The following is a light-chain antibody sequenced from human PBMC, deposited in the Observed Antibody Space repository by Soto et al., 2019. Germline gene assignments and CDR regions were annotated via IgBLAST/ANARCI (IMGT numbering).Light chain of an antibody. Sequence: EIVLTQSPGTLSLSPGERGSLSCRASQSLTTNFLAWYQQRPGLAPRLLIYGASSRVTDIPDRFSGNGSGTDFTLTINGLEADDFGVYYWQHYGGSPPSTFGQGTKV. CDR3: QHYGGSPPST. CDR2: GAS. CDR1: QSLTTNF. J-gene: IGKJ1*01. V-gene: IGKV3-20*01.